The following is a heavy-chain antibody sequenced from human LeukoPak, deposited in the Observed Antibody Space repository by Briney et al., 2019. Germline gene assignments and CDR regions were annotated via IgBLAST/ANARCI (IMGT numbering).Heavy chain of an antibody. Sequence: KPSETLSLTCSVSGGSISSSSYYWGWIRQPPGKGLEWIGYIYYSGSTNYNPSLKSRGTISVDTSKNQFSLKLSSVTAADTAVYYCARDDNQHYYDSSGPPTYWGQGTLVTVSS. CDR1: GGSISSSSYY. D-gene: IGHD3-22*01. CDR3: ARDDNQHYYDSSGPPTY. V-gene: IGHV4-61*01. CDR2: IYYSGST. J-gene: IGHJ4*02.